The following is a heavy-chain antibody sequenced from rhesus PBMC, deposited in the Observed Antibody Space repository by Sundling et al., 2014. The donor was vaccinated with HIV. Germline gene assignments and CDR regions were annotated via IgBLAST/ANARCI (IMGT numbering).Heavy chain of an antibody. CDR2: ISGSSGNT. CDR1: GGSFSGYY. V-gene: IGHV4-99*02. Sequence: QVQLQESGPGLVKPSETLSLTCAVSGGSFSGYYWGWIRQPPGKGLEYIGYISGSSGNTNYNPSLKSRVTISKDTSKNQFSLKLSFVTAADTAVYYCARAPGRYYGLDSWGQGVVVTVSS. J-gene: IGHJ6*01. CDR3: ARAPGRYYGLDS.